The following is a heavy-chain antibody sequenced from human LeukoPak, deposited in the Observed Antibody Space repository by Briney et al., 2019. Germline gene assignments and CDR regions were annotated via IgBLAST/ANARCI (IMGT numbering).Heavy chain of an antibody. J-gene: IGHJ3*02. CDR3: ARDGRGNHDAFDI. D-gene: IGHD1-26*01. V-gene: IGHV1-46*01. CDR2: INPSGGST. CDR1: GYTFTSYY. Sequence: GASVKVSCKASGYTFTSYYKHWVRQAPGQGLEWMGIINPSGGSTSYAQKFQGRVTMTRDMSTSTVYMELSSLRSEDTAVYYCARDGRGNHDAFDIWGQGTMVTVSS.